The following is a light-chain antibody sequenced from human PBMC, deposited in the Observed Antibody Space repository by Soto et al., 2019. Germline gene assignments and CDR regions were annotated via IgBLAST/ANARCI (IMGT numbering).Light chain of an antibody. CDR3: CSPAASGTFEWV. CDR2: EVT. J-gene: IGLJ3*02. CDR1: SSDVGTYIL. Sequence: QSALTQPASVSGSPGQSITISCTGTSSDVGTYILVSWYQQHPGKAPNLIIYEVTKRPSGISNRFSGSKSGNTASLTISGLQAEYEADYYCCSPAASGTFEWVFGGGTKLTVL. V-gene: IGLV2-23*02.